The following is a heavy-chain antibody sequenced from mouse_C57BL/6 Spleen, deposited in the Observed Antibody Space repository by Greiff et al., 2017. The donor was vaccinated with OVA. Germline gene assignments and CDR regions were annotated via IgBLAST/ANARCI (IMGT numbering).Heavy chain of an antibody. CDR2: IDPEDGDT. D-gene: IGHD2-4*01. CDR3: ARSGINYAMDY. CDR1: GFTFTDYS. Sequence: VQLLQSGAELVKPGASVKLSCTASGFTFTDYSMCWVKQRSERGLEWIARIDPEDGDTYYAPKLQGKATITADTSSNTAYLQLSSLTSEDTAVYYCARSGINYAMDYWGQGTSVTVSS. J-gene: IGHJ4*01. V-gene: IGHV14-2*01.